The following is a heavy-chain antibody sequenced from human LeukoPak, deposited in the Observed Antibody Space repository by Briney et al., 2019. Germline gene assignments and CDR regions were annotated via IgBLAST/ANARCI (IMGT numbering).Heavy chain of an antibody. Sequence: AVNVSCKASGYTFTGYYMHWVRQAPGQGLEWMGWINPNSGGTNYAQKFQGRVTMTRDTSISTAYMELSRLRSADTAVYYCARVGFGELLNDYWGPGTLVTVSS. CDR2: INPNSGGT. J-gene: IGHJ4*02. D-gene: IGHD3-10*01. CDR1: GYTFTGYY. V-gene: IGHV1-2*02. CDR3: ARVGFGELLNDY.